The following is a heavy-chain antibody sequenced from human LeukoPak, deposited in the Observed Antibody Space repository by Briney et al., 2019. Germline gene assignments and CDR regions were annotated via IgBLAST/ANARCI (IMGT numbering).Heavy chain of an antibody. D-gene: IGHD3-3*01. V-gene: IGHV3-30*03. CDR1: GFPFSNYG. CDR3: ARMSGSRLPGY. Sequence: GRSLRLSCAASGFPFSNYGMHWVRQAPGKGPEWVAVISHDGSNKYYEDSVKGRFTISRDNSKNTLYLQMNSLSAEDTAVYYCARMSGSRLPGYWGQGALVTVSS. CDR2: ISHDGSNK. J-gene: IGHJ4*02.